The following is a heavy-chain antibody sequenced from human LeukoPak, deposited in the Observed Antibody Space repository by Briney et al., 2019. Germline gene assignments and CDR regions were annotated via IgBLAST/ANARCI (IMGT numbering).Heavy chain of an antibody. Sequence: SETLSLTCTVSGASMTSTSYYWGWIRQPPGKGLEWVGTFIYRGTTNYNPSLKSRVTMSLDTSKNQFSLRLSYVTAADTAVYYCARGDIAARLQHWGQGTLVTVSS. D-gene: IGHD6-6*01. CDR2: FIYRGTT. CDR3: ARGDIAARLQH. CDR1: GASMTSTSYY. V-gene: IGHV4-39*07. J-gene: IGHJ1*01.